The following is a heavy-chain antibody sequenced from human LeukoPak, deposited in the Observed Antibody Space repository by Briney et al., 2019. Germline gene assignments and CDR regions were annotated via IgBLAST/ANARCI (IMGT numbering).Heavy chain of an antibody. Sequence: SQTLSLTCTVSGGSISSGGYYWSWIRQHPGKGLEGIAYMYHSGSTYYNPSLKSRVTISVDTSKNQFSLRLNSVTAADTAVYYCARVPLIAKRSGYFDYWGQGTLVTVSS. V-gene: IGHV4-31*03. J-gene: IGHJ4*02. CDR3: ARVPLIAKRSGYFDY. CDR2: MYHSGST. D-gene: IGHD2-21*01. CDR1: GGSISSGGYY.